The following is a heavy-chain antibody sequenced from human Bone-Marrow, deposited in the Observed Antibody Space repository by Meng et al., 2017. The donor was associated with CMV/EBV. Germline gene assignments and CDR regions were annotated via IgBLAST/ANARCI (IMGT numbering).Heavy chain of an antibody. J-gene: IGHJ4*02. D-gene: IGHD2-2*02. CDR1: GFTFSSYS. CDR3: ARRGGTDCSSTSCYTAFDY. V-gene: IGHV3-21*01. Sequence: GESLKISCAASGFTFSSYSMNWVRQAPGKGLEWVSSISSSSSYIYYADSVKGRFTISRDNAKNSLYLQMNTLRAEDTAVYYCARRGGTDCSSTSCYTAFDYWGQGTRVTVSS. CDR2: ISSSSSYI.